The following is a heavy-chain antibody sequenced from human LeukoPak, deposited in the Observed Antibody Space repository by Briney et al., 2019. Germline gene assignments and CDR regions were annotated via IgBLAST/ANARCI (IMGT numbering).Heavy chain of an antibody. Sequence: ASVKVSCKASGYTFTGYYMHWVRQAPGLGLEWMGWINPNSGGTNYAQKFQGRVTMTRDTSISTAYMELSRLRSDDTAIYYCARDRDMSSGWGRGVNWFDPWGQGTLVTVSS. CDR2: INPNSGGT. D-gene: IGHD6-19*01. CDR3: ARDRDMSSGWGRGVNWFDP. J-gene: IGHJ5*02. V-gene: IGHV1-2*02. CDR1: GYTFTGYY.